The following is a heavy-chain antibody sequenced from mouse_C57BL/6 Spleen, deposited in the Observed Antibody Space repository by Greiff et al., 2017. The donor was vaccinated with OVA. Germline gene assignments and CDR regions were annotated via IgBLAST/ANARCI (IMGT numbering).Heavy chain of an antibody. CDR2: IWSGGST. CDR1: GFSLTSYG. J-gene: IGHJ3*01. Sequence: VKLMESGPGLVQPSQSLSITCTVSGFSLTSYGVHWVRQSPGKGLEWLGVIWSGGSTDYTAAFISRLSISKDNSKSQVFFKMNSLQADDTAIYYCARYDYDGGFAYWGQGTLVTVSA. D-gene: IGHD2-4*01. CDR3: ARYDYDGGFAY. V-gene: IGHV2-2*01.